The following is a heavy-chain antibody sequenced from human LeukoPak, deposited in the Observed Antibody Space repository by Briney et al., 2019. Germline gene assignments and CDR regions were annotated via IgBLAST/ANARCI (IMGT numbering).Heavy chain of an antibody. CDR1: GGSMISYY. V-gene: IGHV4-59*01. J-gene: IGHJ4*02. CDR2: ISDRGST. CDR3: ARGMQLWVPFDY. Sequence: SETLSLTYTVSGGSMISYYWSWIRQTPGKGLEWIAYISDRGSTHYNPSLKSRVTLSVDTSKNQFSLNLSSVTAADTAVYYCARGMQLWVPFDYWGQGTLVTVSS. D-gene: IGHD2-21*01.